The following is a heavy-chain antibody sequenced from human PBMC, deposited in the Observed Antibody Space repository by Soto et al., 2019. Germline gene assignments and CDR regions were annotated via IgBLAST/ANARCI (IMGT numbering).Heavy chain of an antibody. D-gene: IGHD6-13*01. CDR2: IYPGDSDT. V-gene: IGHV5-51*01. Sequence: GESLKISCKGSGYSFTSDWIGWVRQMPGKGLEWMGIIYPGDSDTRNSPSFQGQVTISAYKSISTASLQWSSLKASDTAMYYCARTYRSSPWFDYWGQGTLVTVSS. CDR1: GYSFTSDW. J-gene: IGHJ4*02. CDR3: ARTYRSSPWFDY.